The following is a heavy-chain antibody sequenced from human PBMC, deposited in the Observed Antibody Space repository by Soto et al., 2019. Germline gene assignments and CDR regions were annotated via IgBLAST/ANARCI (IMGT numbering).Heavy chain of an antibody. J-gene: IGHJ4*02. CDR3: ARDHDILTGLDY. V-gene: IGHV1-69*04. CDR2: IIPILGIA. CDR1: GGAFSSYT. Sequence: SVKVSCKASGGAFSSYTISWVRQAPGQGLEWMGRIIPILGIANYAQKFQGRVTITADTSTSTAYMELRSLRSDDTAVYYCARDHDILTGLDYWGQGTLVTVSS. D-gene: IGHD3-9*01.